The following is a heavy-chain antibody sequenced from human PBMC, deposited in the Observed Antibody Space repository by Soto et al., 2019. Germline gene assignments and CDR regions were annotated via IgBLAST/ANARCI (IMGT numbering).Heavy chain of an antibody. CDR3: ARGPPHSH. CDR1: GGSISSGGYS. CDR2: IYHSGST. J-gene: IGHJ4*02. Sequence: QLQLQESGSGLVKPSQTLSLTCAVSGGSISSGGYSWSWIRQPPGKGLEWIGYIYHSGSTYYNPSLKSRVTMSVDRSKNQFSLKLSSVTAADTAVYYCARGPPHSHWGQGTLVTVSS. D-gene: IGHD2-21*01. V-gene: IGHV4-30-2*01.